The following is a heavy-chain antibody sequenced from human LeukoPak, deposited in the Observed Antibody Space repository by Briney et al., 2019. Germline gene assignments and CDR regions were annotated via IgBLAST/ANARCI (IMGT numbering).Heavy chain of an antibody. CDR2: IYYSGST. CDR3: ARQPAGIVVVPAAIGGGFDY. J-gene: IGHJ4*02. V-gene: IGHV4-39*01. D-gene: IGHD2-2*01. Sequence: SETLSLTCTVSGGSISSSSYYWGWISQPPGKGLEGIGSIYYSGSTDYNASLKRRVTISVDTSKNQSALKLSSVTAADTAVYYCARQPAGIVVVPAAIGGGFDYWGQGTLVTVSS. CDR1: GGSISSSSYY.